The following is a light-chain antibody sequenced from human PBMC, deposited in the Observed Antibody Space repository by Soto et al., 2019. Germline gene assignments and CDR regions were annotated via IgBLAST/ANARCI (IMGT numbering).Light chain of an antibody. V-gene: IGLV1-47*02. J-gene: IGLJ1*01. CDR1: SSNIGGTNY. Sequence: QSVLAQPPSASGTPGQRVFISSSGSSSNIGGTNYAYWYQQLPGAAPKLLIYLGDQRASGVSDRFSGSKSGTSASLAINGLRSDDEADYYCAAWDDNLNAYVFGSGTKVTVL. CDR2: LGD. CDR3: AAWDDNLNAYV.